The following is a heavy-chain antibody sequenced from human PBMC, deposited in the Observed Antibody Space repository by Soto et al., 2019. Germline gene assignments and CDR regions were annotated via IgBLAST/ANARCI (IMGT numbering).Heavy chain of an antibody. J-gene: IGHJ4*02. CDR2: ISADNGNT. CDR3: AREDPPSLH. D-gene: IGHD2-2*01. CDR1: GYTFTSYG. V-gene: IGHV1-18*01. Sequence: QVQLVQSGAEVKKPGASVKVSCKASGYTFTSYGISWVRQAPGQGLEWMGWISADNGNTNYAQKLQGRVTMTTDTSTRKAAMELRSLRYAAAAVDYCAREDPPSLHWGQGTLVPVSS.